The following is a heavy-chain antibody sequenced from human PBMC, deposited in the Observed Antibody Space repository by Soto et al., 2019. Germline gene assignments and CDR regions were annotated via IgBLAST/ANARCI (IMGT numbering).Heavy chain of an antibody. CDR3: ARAPPNYGDSNDAFDI. J-gene: IGHJ3*02. D-gene: IGHD4-17*01. V-gene: IGHV1-18*04. Sequence: QIQLVQSGAEVKKPGASVKVSCKASGYTLTSHGISWVRQAPGQGLAWMGWISTYDGKTNYAQMFQGRVTMTTDTPTSTAYMELRSLRSDDTAVYFCARAPPNYGDSNDAFDIWGQGTSVTLSA. CDR1: GYTLTSHG. CDR2: ISTYDGKT.